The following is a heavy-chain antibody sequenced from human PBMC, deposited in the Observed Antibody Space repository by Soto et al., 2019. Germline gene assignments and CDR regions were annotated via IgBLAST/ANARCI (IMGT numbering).Heavy chain of an antibody. CDR1: GDSISTFY. V-gene: IGHV4-59*01. D-gene: IGHD3-22*01. Sequence: PSETLSLTCTVSGDSISTFYWGWMRQSPGKELEWIGYVYYTGSTNYNPSLKSRVTISVDRSKNQFSQKLTSANAADTAVYYCARGRTVRNYADDSSDYFYFFDYWGQGTQVTVS. J-gene: IGHJ4*02. CDR2: VYYTGST. CDR3: ARGRTVRNYADDSSDYFYFFDY.